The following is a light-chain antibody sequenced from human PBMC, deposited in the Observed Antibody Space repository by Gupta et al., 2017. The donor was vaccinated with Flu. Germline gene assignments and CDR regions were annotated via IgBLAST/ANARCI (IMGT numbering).Light chain of an antibody. V-gene: IGKV3-11*01. J-gene: IGKJ4*01. CDR2: DAS. Sequence: TLYLSPGERATLSCRASQSVSSYLAWYQQKSGLSPRLLIYDASNRATGIPARFSGRLSGTDFTLTIRSLEPVDFPVNYCQQRSNGPPELT. CDR3: QQRSNGPPELT. CDR1: QSVSSY.